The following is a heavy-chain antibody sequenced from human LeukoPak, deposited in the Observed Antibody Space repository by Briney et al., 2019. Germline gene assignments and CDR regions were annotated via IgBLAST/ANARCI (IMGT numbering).Heavy chain of an antibody. V-gene: IGHV4-59*01. CDR2: IYYSGST. Sequence: SETLSLTCTVPGGSISSYYWSWIRQPPGKGLEWIGYIYYSGSTNYNPSLKSRVTISVDTSKNQFSLKLSSVTAADTAVYYCAREHTHAFDIWGQGTMVTVSS. J-gene: IGHJ3*02. CDR1: GGSISSYY. CDR3: AREHTHAFDI.